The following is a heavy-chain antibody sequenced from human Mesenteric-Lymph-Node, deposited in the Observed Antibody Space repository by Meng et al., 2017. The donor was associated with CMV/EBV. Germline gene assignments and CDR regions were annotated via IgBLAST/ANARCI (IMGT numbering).Heavy chain of an antibody. CDR1: GFTFSSYA. CDR2: ISYDGSNK. CDR3: ARDAPSVYDFWSGYSKYSYYYYGMDV. J-gene: IGHJ6*02. D-gene: IGHD3-3*01. V-gene: IGHV3-30*04. Sequence: GESLKISCAASGFTFSSYAMHWVRQAPGKGLEWVAVISYDGSNKYYADSVKGRFTISRDNSKNTLYLQMNSLRAEDTAVYYCARDAPSVYDFWSGYSKYSYYYYGMDVWGQGTTVTVSS.